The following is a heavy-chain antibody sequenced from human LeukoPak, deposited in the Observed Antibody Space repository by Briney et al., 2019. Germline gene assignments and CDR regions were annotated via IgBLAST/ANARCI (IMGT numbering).Heavy chain of an antibody. J-gene: IGHJ6*02. Sequence: GGPLILSCVASGFTFTTYAMSWVRQAPGKGLEWVSTISGSTGKTYYADSVKGRFTISRDNSQNTLYLQMNSLRAEDSAVYYCVKDLYYDSSGHPTYYYYGMDAWGQGTTGTVSS. V-gene: IGHV3-23*01. CDR1: GFTFTTYA. CDR3: VKDLYYDSSGHPTYYYYGMDA. D-gene: IGHD3-22*01. CDR2: ISGSTGKT.